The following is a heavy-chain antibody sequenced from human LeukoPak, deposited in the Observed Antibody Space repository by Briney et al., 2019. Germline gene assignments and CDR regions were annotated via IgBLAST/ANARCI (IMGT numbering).Heavy chain of an antibody. CDR2: ISYDGSNK. J-gene: IGHJ4*02. D-gene: IGHD3-9*01. CDR1: GFAFSSYA. CDR3: ARGYYDILTPWSY. V-gene: IGHV3-30*04. Sequence: GRSLRLSCAASGFAFSSYAMHWVRQAPGKGLEWVAVISYDGSNKYYADSVKGRFTISRDNSKNTLYLQMNSLRAEDTAVYYCARGYYDILTPWSYWGQGTLVTVSS.